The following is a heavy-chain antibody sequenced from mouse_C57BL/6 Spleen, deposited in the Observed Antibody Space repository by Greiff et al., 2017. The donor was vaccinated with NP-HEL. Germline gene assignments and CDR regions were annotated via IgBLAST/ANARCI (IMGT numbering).Heavy chain of an antibody. CDR2: ISYDGSN. CDR1: GYSITSGYY. D-gene: IGHD1-1*01. J-gene: IGHJ1*03. CDR3: ARYYYGGYFDV. V-gene: IGHV3-6*01. Sequence: ESGPGLVKPSQSLSLTCSVTGYSITSGYYWNWIRQFPGNKLEWMGYISYDGSNNYNPSLKNRISITRDTSKNQFFLKLNSVTTEDTATYYCARYYYGGYFDVWGTGTTVTVSS.